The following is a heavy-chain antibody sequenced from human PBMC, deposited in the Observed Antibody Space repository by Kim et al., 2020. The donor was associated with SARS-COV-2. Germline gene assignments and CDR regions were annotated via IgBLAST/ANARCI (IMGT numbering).Heavy chain of an antibody. D-gene: IGHD3-9*01. J-gene: IGHJ4*02. V-gene: IGHV1-18*01. CDR3: ARDLAFLTGYYLDY. Sequence: AQKLQGRVTMTTDTSTSTAYMELRSLGSDDTAVYYCARDLAFLTGYYLDYWGQGTLVTVSS.